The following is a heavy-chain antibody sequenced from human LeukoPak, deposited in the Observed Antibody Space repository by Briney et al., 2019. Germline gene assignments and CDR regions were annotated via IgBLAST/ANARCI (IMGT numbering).Heavy chain of an antibody. Sequence: GGSLRLSCAASGFTFSSYAMSWVRQAPGKGLEWVSAISGSGGSTFYADSVKGQFTISRDNSKNTLYLQMNSLRAEDTAVYYCAKDKSGYLNLDYWGQGTLVTVSS. V-gene: IGHV3-23*01. CDR3: AKDKSGYLNLDY. J-gene: IGHJ4*02. CDR2: ISGSGGST. CDR1: GFTFSSYA. D-gene: IGHD3-3*01.